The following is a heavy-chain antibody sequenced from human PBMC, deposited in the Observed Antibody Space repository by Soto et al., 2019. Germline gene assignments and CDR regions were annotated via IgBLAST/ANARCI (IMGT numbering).Heavy chain of an antibody. D-gene: IGHD2-2*02. CDR3: AREGLVPAATPWFDY. J-gene: IGHJ4*02. CDR1: GFTFSSYA. V-gene: IGHV3-30-3*01. CDR2: ISYDGSNK. Sequence: QVQLVESGGGVVQPGRSLRLSCAASGFTFSSYAMHWVRQAPGKGLEWVAVISYDGSNKYYADSVKRRFTISRDNSKNTLYLQMNSPRAEDTAVYYCAREGLVPAATPWFDYWGQGTLVTVSS.